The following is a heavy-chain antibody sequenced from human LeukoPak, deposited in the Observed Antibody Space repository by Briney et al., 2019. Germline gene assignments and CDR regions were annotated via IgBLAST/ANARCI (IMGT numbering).Heavy chain of an antibody. CDR1: GGTFSSYA. CDR3: ARSGSYYSPYFDY. Sequence: SVKVSCKASGGTFSSYAISWVRQAPGQGLEWMGGIIPIFGTANYAQKFQGRVTITADKSTSTAYMELSSLRSEDTAVYYCARSGSYYSPYFDYWGQGTLVTVSS. V-gene: IGHV1-69*06. J-gene: IGHJ4*02. CDR2: IIPIFGTA. D-gene: IGHD1-26*01.